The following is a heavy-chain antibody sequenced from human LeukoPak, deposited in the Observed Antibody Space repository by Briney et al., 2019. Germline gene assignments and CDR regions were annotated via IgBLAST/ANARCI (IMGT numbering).Heavy chain of an antibody. CDR2: IYTSGST. J-gene: IGHJ6*03. Sequence: SETLSLTCTVSGGSISSGSYYWSWIRQPAGKGLEWIGRIYTSGSTNYNPSLKSRVTISVDTSKNQFSLKLSSVTAADTAVYYCARGRTYYYGSGSYYTYYYYYMDVWGKGTTVTISS. CDR3: ARGRTYYYGSGSYYTYYYYYMDV. V-gene: IGHV4-61*02. CDR1: GGSISSGSYY. D-gene: IGHD3-10*01.